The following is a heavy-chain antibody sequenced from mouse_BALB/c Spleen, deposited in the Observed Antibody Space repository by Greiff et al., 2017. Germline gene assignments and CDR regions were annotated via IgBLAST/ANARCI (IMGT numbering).Heavy chain of an antibody. V-gene: IGHV5-17*02. CDR1: GFTFSSFG. CDR2: ISSGSSTI. J-gene: IGHJ1*01. Sequence: EVKLMESGGGLVQPGGSRKLSCAASGFTFSSFGMHWVRQAPEKGLEWVAYISSGSSTIYYADTVKGRFTISRDNPKNTLFLQMTSLRSEDTAMYYCASIYYYGSFDVWGAGTTVTVSS. CDR3: ASIYYYGSFDV. D-gene: IGHD1-1*01.